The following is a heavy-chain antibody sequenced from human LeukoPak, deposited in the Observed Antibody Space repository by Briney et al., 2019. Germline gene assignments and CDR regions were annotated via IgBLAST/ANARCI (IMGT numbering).Heavy chain of an antibody. Sequence: SETLSLTCTVSGYSISSGYYWGWIRQPPGKGLEWIGSIYHSGSTYYNPSLKSRVTLSVDTSKNQFSLKLRSVIAADTAIYYCARVRYGSGSLYYYYYYMDVWGKGTTVTISS. CDR3: ARVRYGSGSLYYYYYYMDV. J-gene: IGHJ6*03. CDR1: GYSISSGYY. V-gene: IGHV4-38-2*02. CDR2: IYHSGST. D-gene: IGHD3-10*01.